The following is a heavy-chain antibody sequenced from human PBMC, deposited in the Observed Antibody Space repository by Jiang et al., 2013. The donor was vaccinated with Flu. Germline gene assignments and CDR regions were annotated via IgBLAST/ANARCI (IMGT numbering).Heavy chain of an antibody. V-gene: IGHV3-48*03. CDR1: GFSFSSYE. J-gene: IGHJ4*02. Sequence: RLSCAASGFSFSSYEMNWVRQAPGKGLEWVSYISSSGSTIYYADSVKGRFTISRDNAKKSLYLQMNSLRAEDTAVYYCARAASRWETPGGNFDYWGQGTLVTVSS. D-gene: IGHD1-26*01. CDR3: ARAASRWETPGGNFDY. CDR2: ISSSGSTI.